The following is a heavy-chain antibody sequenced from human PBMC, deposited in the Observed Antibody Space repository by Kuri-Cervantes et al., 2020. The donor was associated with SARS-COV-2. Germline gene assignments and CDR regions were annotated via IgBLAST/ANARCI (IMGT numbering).Heavy chain of an antibody. CDR1: GYTFTGYY. J-gene: IGHJ3*02. CDR2: SNPSGGSA. D-gene: IGHD3-22*01. CDR3: VKFRRITMKVAFDI. Sequence: ASVKVSCKASGYTFTGYYMHWVRQAPGQGLEWMGLSNPSGGSASYAQKFQGRATMTRDTSTRTVYMELSSLRSGDTAVYYCVKFRRITMKVAFDIWGQGTMVTVSS. V-gene: IGHV1-46*01.